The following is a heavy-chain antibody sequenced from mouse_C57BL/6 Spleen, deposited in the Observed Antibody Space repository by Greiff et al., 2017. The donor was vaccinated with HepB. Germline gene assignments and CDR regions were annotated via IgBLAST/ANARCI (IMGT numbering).Heavy chain of an antibody. Sequence: VQLQQSGAELAKPGASVKLSCKASGYTFTSYWMHWVKQRPGQGLEWIGYINPSSGYTKYNQKFKDKATLTADKSSSTAYMQLSSLTYEDSAVYYCARTTVVAKEAMDYWGQGTSVTVSS. CDR3: ARTTVVAKEAMDY. V-gene: IGHV1-7*01. CDR2: INPSSGYT. J-gene: IGHJ4*01. D-gene: IGHD1-1*01. CDR1: GYTFTSYW.